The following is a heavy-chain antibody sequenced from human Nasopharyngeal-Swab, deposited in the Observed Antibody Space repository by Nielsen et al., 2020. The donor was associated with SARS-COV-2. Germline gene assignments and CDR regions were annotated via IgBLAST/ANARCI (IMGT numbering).Heavy chain of an antibody. CDR3: ARASRGTSTRTFDY. V-gene: IGHV3-21*01. D-gene: IGHD1-1*01. CDR2: ISSSSSYI. CDR1: GFTFSSYS. J-gene: IGHJ4*02. Sequence: RGSLRLSCAASGFTFSSYSMNWVRQAPGKGLEWVSSISSSSSYIYYADSVKGRFTISRDNAKNSLYLQMNSLRAEDTAVYYCARASRGTSTRTFDYWGQGTLVTVSS.